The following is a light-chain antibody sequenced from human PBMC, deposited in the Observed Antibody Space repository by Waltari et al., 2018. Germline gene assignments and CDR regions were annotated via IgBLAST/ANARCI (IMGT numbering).Light chain of an antibody. J-gene: IGKJ1*01. CDR2: GIF. V-gene: IGKV3-20*01. CDR1: QSVSRA. Sequence: EIVLTQSPGTLSLSPGERATLSCRTSQSVSRALAWYQQKPGQAPRLLIYGIFNRATGIPDRFSGSGSGTDFSLTISRLESEDFAVYYCQHYVMLPVTFGQGTRVEVK. CDR3: QHYVMLPVT.